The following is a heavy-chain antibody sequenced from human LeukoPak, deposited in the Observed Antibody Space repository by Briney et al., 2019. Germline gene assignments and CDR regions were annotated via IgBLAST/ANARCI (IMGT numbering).Heavy chain of an antibody. CDR2: ISAYSGNT. CDR3: AILGSGVYYFDY. J-gene: IGHJ4*02. V-gene: IGHV1-18*01. CDR1: GYTFTSYG. Sequence: GASVKVSCKASGYTFTSYGISWVRQAPGQGLEWMGWISAYSGNTNYAQKLQGRVTMTTDTSTSTAYMELRSLRSEDTAVYYCAILGSGVYYFDYWGQGTLVTVSS. D-gene: IGHD6-19*01.